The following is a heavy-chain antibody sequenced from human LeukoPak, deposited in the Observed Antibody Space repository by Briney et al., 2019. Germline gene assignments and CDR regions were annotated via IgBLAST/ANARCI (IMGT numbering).Heavy chain of an antibody. CDR1: GYTFTGYY. D-gene: IGHD3-9*01. V-gene: IGHV1-2*02. Sequence: ASVKVSCKASGYTFTGYYMHWVRQAPGQGLEWMGWINPNSGGTNYAQKFQGRVTMTRDTSISTAYMELSRLRSDDTAVYYCARAHDILTVDALDIWGQGTMVTVSS. CDR3: ARAHDILTVDALDI. CDR2: INPNSGGT. J-gene: IGHJ3*02.